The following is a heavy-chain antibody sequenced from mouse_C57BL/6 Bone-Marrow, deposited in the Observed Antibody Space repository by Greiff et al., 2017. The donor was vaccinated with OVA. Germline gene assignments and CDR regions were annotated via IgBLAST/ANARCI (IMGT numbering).Heavy chain of an antibody. V-gene: IGHV3-6*01. Sequence: EVKLQESGPGLVKPSQSLSLTCSVTGYSITSGYYWNWIRQFPGNKLEWMGYISYDGSNNYNPSLKNRISITRDTSKNQFFLKLNSVTTEDTATYYCAREGPYYAMDYWGQGTSVTVSS. CDR1: GYSITSGYY. CDR3: AREGPYYAMDY. D-gene: IGHD3-3*01. CDR2: ISYDGSN. J-gene: IGHJ4*01.